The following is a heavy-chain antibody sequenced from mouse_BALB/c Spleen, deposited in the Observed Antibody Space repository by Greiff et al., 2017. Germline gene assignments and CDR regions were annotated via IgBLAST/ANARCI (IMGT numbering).Heavy chain of an antibody. J-gene: IGHJ2*01. CDR2: IWAGGST. V-gene: IGHV2-9*02. Sequence: VQLVESGPGLVAPSQSLSITCTVSGFSLTSYGVHWVRQPPGKGLEWLGVIWAGGSTNYNSALMSRLSISKDNSKSQVFLKMNSLQTDDTAMYYCARGLGPYFDYWGQGTTLTVSS. D-gene: IGHD4-1*01. CDR1: GFSLTSYG. CDR3: ARGLGPYFDY.